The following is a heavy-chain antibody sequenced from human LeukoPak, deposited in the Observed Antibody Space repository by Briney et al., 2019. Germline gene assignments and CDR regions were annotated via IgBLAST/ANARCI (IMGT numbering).Heavy chain of an antibody. D-gene: IGHD2-15*01. CDR1: GFPLSSYS. CDR3: VRVKGSYFDY. Sequence: SGGSLRLSCAASGFPLSSYSINWVRQAPGKGLEWVSYICSSGSAIYYVDSVKGRFTVSRDNAKNSLFLQTNSPRAEDTAVYYCVRVKGSYFDYWGQGALVTVSS. J-gene: IGHJ4*02. CDR2: ICSSGSAI. V-gene: IGHV3-48*01.